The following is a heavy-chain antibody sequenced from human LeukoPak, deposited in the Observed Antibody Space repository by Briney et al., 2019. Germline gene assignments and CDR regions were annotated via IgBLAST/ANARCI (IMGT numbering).Heavy chain of an antibody. CDR3: ARGHSYLEGFDY. D-gene: IGHD1-26*01. V-gene: IGHV3-53*01. CDR2: IYSGGST. J-gene: IGHJ4*02. CDR1: GFTVSSKY. Sequence: GGSLRLSCAASGFTVSSKYVSWVRQAPGKGLEWVSVIYSGGSTYYADSVNGRFTISRDNSKNTLYLQMNSLRAEDTAVYYCARGHSYLEGFDYWGQGTLVTVSS.